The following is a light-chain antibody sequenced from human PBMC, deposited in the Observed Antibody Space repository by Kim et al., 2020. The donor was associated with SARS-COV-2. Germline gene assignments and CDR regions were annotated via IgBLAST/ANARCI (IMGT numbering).Light chain of an antibody. CDR3: SSYTSSSTLI. CDR2: DVS. J-gene: IGLJ2*01. V-gene: IGLV2-14*03. Sequence: QSALTQPASVSGSPGQSITISCTGTSSDVGGYNYVSWYQHHPGKAPKLMIYDVSKRPSGVSNRFSGSKSGNTASLTISGLQAEDEADYYCSSYTSSSTLIFGRGTQLTV. CDR1: SSDVGGYNY.